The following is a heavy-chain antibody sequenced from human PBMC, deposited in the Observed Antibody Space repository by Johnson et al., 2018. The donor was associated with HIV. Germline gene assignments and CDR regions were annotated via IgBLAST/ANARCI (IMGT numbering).Heavy chain of an antibody. CDR1: GFTFDDYG. D-gene: IGHD3-22*01. J-gene: IGHJ3*01. Sequence: VQLVESGGGVLRPGGSLRLSCAASGFTFDDYGMSWVRQAPGKGLEWVSGINWHGGSTGYADSVKGRFTISRDNAKNSLYLQMNSRRAEDTAVYYCARFDGFITTLRVIGDAFDVWGQGTMVTVSS. V-gene: IGHV3-20*04. CDR3: ARFDGFITTLRVIGDAFDV. CDR2: INWHGGST.